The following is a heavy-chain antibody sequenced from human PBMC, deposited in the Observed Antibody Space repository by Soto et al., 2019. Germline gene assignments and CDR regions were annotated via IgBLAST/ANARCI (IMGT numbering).Heavy chain of an antibody. CDR1: VFAFSANS. D-gene: IGHD3-22*01. V-gene: IGHV3-53*01. CDR3: ARNYYDSSGYYYGGAFDI. J-gene: IGHJ3*02. CDR2: IYSGGST. Sequence: GGSLKISISASVFAFSANSMHWVRKNTGKGLEWVSVIYSGGSTYYADSVKGRFTISRDNSKNTLYLQMNSLRAEDTAVYYCARNYYDSSGYYYGGAFDIWGQGTMVTVSS.